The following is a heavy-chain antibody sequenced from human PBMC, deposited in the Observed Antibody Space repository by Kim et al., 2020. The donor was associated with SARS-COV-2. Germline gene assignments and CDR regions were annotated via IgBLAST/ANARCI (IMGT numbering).Heavy chain of an antibody. CDR2: IYYSGST. CDR1: GGSISSGGYY. Sequence: SETLSLTCTVSGGSISSGGYYWSWIRQHPGKGLEWIGYIYYSGSTYYNPSLKSRVTISVDTSKNQFSLKLSSVTAADTAVYYCARVQLYCSSTSCYVGMGHFDYWGQGTLVTVSS. J-gene: IGHJ4*02. CDR3: ARVQLYCSSTSCYVGMGHFDY. V-gene: IGHV4-31*03. D-gene: IGHD2-2*01.